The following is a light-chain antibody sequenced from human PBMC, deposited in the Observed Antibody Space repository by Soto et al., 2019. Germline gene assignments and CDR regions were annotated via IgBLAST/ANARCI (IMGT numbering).Light chain of an antibody. J-gene: IGKJ3*01. CDR2: GAS. CDR3: QKYDRAPFT. V-gene: IGKV1-27*01. CDR1: QGISNY. Sequence: DIQMTQSPSSLSAYLGDRVTITCRASQGISNYLAWYQQKPGRLPKLLLFGASTLQSGVPARFSGSGSGTLFTLTINGLLPEDVATDYCQKYDRAPFTFGPGTKVDF.